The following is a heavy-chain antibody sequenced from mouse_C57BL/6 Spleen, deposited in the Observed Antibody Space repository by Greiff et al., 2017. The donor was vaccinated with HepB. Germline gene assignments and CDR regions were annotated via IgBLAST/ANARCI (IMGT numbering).Heavy chain of an antibody. CDR2: INPNNGGT. D-gene: IGHD2-4*01. V-gene: IGHV1-22*01. J-gene: IGHJ3*01. Sequence: EVQLQQSGPELVKPGASVKMSCKASGYTFTDYNMHWVKQRHGKSLEWIGYINPNNGGTSYNQKFKGKATLTVNKSSSTAYMELRSLTSEDSAVYYCAHPIYYDYDGFAYWGQGTLVTVSA. CDR3: AHPIYYDYDGFAY. CDR1: GYTFTDYN.